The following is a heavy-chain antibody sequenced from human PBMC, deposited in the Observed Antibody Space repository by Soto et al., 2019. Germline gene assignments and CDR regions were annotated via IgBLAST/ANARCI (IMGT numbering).Heavy chain of an antibody. CDR1: GFTFSSYG. J-gene: IGHJ6*02. Sequence: QVQLVESGGGVVQPGRSLRLSCAASGFTFSSYGMHWVRQAPGKGLEWVAVISDDGSNKYYADSVKGRFTNSRDNSKNTLYLQMNSLRAEDTAVYYCAKEYDFWDWGQGTTVTVSS. D-gene: IGHD3-3*01. CDR2: ISDDGSNK. V-gene: IGHV3-30*18. CDR3: AKEYDFWD.